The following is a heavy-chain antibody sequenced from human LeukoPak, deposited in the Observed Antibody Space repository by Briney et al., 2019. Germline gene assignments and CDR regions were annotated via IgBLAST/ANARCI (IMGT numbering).Heavy chain of an antibody. J-gene: IGHJ5*02. CDR2: FDPEDGET. Sequence: ASVKVSCKGSGYTLTELSMHWVRQAPGKGLEWMGGFDPEDGETIYAQKFQGRVTMTEDTSTDTAYMELSSLRSEDTAVYYCATAPIVAATSPWFDPWGQGTLVTVSS. CDR1: GYTLTELS. V-gene: IGHV1-24*01. CDR3: ATAPIVAATSPWFDP. D-gene: IGHD2-15*01.